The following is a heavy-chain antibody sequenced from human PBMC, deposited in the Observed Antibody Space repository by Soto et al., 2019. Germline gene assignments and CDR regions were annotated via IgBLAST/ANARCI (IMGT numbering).Heavy chain of an antibody. CDR1: GFTFSEDA. J-gene: IGHJ4*02. CDR2: IRYDGSKK. V-gene: IGHV3-33*01. D-gene: IGHD5-18*01. CDR3: AREGRYTAMFSAFYY. Sequence: QVDLVESGGGVVQPGKSLTLSCATSGFTFSEDAMHWVRQAPGKGLEWVAVIRYDGSKKHYADSVKGRVTISRDNSKNTLFLQMNSLTAEDTAVYWCAREGRYTAMFSAFYYWGQGTLVTVSS.